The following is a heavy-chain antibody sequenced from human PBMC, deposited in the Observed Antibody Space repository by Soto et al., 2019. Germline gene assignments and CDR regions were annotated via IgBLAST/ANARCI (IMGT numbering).Heavy chain of an antibody. D-gene: IGHD4-17*01. V-gene: IGHV3-23*01. CDR2: ISGSGGST. CDR3: AKDTQAGLHGDPAGGAFDI. J-gene: IGHJ3*02. Sequence: GGSLRLSCAASGFTFSSYAMSWVRQAPGKGLEWVSAISGSGGSTYYADSVKGRFTISRDNSKNTLYLQMNSLRAEDTAVYYCAKDTQAGLHGDPAGGAFDIWGQGTMVTVSS. CDR1: GFTFSSYA.